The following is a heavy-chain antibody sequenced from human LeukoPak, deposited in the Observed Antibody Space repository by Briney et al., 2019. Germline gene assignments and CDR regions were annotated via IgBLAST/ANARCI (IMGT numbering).Heavy chain of an antibody. CDR2: IYYSGST. V-gene: IGHV4-59*01. Sequence: SETLSLTCTVSGGSLTGYYWTWIRQPPGKGLEWIGYIYYSGSTHYNPSLKSRVTMSVDTSKSQFSLILSSVTAADTAVYYCARPNTYDVGNNAFDIWGQGTMVTVSS. J-gene: IGHJ3*02. CDR1: GGSLTGYY. CDR3: ARPNTYDVGNNAFDI. D-gene: IGHD2/OR15-2a*01.